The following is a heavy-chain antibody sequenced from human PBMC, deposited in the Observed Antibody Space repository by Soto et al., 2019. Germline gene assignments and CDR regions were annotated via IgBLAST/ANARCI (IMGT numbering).Heavy chain of an antibody. V-gene: IGHV4-34*01. Sequence: EQLQQWGAGLLKPSETLSLTCAVYGGSFSGYYWSWIRQPPGKGLEGIGEIRHSGRTNYNPSLKSGVNISEDTSKNQFSLKRRSGTAADTAVYYCAGLVLRYFDRLSVPEYVDYWGQGTLVNVSS. J-gene: IGHJ4*02. D-gene: IGHD3-9*01. CDR1: GGSFSGYY. CDR3: AGLVLRYFDRLSVPEYVDY. CDR2: IRHSGRT.